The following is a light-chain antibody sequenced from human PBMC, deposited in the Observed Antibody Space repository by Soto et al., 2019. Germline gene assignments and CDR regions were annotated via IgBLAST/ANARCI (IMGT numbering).Light chain of an antibody. Sequence: EIVMTQSPATLSVSPGERATLSCRARQSVSSNYIAWYQQKPGQAPRLLIYDASNRATGIPARFSGSGSGTDFTLTISSLEPEDFAVYYCQQRSNWPPLTFGGGTKVDI. CDR2: DAS. CDR1: QSVSSN. V-gene: IGKV3-11*01. CDR3: QQRSNWPPLT. J-gene: IGKJ4*01.